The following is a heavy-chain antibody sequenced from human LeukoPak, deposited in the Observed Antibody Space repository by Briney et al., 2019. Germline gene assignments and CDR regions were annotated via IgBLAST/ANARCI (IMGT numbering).Heavy chain of an antibody. CDR2: IYYSGST. Sequence: SETLSLTCTVSGGSISSGGSYWSWIRQHPGEGLEWIGHIYYSGSTYYNPSLKSRVTISVDTSKNQFSLKLSSVTAADTAVYYCARDKSGYDLIDYWGQGTLVTVSS. CDR3: ARDKSGYDLIDY. CDR1: GGSISSGGSY. D-gene: IGHD5-12*01. V-gene: IGHV4-31*03. J-gene: IGHJ4*02.